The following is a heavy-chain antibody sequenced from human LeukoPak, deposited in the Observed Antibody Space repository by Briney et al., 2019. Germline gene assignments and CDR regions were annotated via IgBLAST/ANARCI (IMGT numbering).Heavy chain of an antibody. V-gene: IGHV3-30-3*01. CDR1: GFTFSSYS. CDR2: ISNDGGSK. D-gene: IGHD5-24*01. CDR3: ARDAEDGYNSLDY. Sequence: GGSLRLSCAASGFTFSSYSMHWVRQAPGKGLECVAVISNDGGSKYYADSVKGRFPISRDNSKNTLFLQMNSLRADETAVFYCARDAEDGYNSLDYRGQGTLVTASS. J-gene: IGHJ4*02.